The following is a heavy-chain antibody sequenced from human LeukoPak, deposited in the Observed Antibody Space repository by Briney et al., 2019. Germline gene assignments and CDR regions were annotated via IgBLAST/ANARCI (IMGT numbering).Heavy chain of an antibody. CDR3: ARHSGSGWQALGY. J-gene: IGHJ4*02. D-gene: IGHD6-19*01. Sequence: ASVKISCKASGYTFSNYGISWVRQAPGLGLEWMGWTSYNGNTNYAQKFQDRVTMTTDTSTTTAYMELRSLESDDTAVYYCARHSGSGWQALGYWGQGTLVTVSS. CDR1: GYTFSNYG. CDR2: TSYNGNT. V-gene: IGHV1-18*04.